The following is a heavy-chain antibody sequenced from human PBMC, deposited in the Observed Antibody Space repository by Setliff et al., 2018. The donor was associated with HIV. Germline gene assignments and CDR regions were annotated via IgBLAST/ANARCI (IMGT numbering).Heavy chain of an antibody. Sequence: SETLSLTCSVSDDSIRSSHWNWVRLPPGKGLEWIGVICDSGRNTDYNPSFTSRLTLSLDTSKNQFSLKLTSVTAADAALYYCTGDYNSGSNRFDYWGQGTPVTVS. CDR2: ICDSGRNT. CDR1: DDSIRSSH. V-gene: IGHV4-59*08. D-gene: IGHD3-10*01. J-gene: IGHJ4*02. CDR3: TGDYNSGSNRFDY.